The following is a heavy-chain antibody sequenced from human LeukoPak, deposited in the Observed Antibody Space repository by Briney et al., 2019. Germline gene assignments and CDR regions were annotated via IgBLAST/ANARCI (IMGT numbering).Heavy chain of an antibody. Sequence: SETLSLTCAVYGGSFSGYYWSWIRQPPGKGLEWIGEINHSGSTNYNPSLKSRVTISVDTSKNLFSLKLYAVTAADTAVYYCARVRGSAATGGPWTPDYFDYWGQGALVIVSS. D-gene: IGHD2-15*01. CDR3: ARVRGSAATGGPWTPDYFDY. CDR2: INHSGST. V-gene: IGHV4-34*01. CDR1: GGSFSGYY. J-gene: IGHJ4*02.